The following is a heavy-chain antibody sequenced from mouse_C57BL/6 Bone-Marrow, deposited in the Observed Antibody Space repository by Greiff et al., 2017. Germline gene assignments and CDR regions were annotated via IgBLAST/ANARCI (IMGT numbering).Heavy chain of an antibody. CDR3: ARTPGLRLDY. V-gene: IGHV1-69*01. D-gene: IGHD2-4*01. J-gene: IGHJ2*01. CDR1: GYTFTSYW. Sequence: QVQLQQPGAELVLPGASVKLSCKASGYTFTSYWMHWVKQRPGQGLEWIGEIDPSDSYTNYNQKLKGKSTLTVDKSSSTAYMPLSSLTSEDSAVYYCARTPGLRLDYRGQGTTRTVSS. CDR2: IDPSDSYT.